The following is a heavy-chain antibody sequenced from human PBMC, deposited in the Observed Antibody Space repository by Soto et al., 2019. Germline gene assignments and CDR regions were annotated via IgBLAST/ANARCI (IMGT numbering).Heavy chain of an antibody. J-gene: IGHJ3*02. Sequence: ASVKVSCKASGYTFTGYYMHWVRQAPGQGLEWMGWINPNSGGTNYAQKFQGWVTMTRDTSISTAYMELSRLRSDDTAVYYCARGGGLRFLEWLSRTPISIKNAFDIWGQGTMVTVSS. CDR3: ARGGGLRFLEWLSRTPISIKNAFDI. V-gene: IGHV1-2*04. D-gene: IGHD3-3*01. CDR2: INPNSGGT. CDR1: GYTFTGYY.